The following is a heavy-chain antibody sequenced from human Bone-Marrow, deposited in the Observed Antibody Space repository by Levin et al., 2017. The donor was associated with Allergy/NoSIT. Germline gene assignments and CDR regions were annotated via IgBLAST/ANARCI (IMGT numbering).Heavy chain of an antibody. V-gene: IGHV4-59*01. Sequence: SETLSLTCTVSGGSINSYYWNWIRLSPGKGLEWIGYIYYSGSTNYNPSLKSRVTISVDTSKNQFSLKLSSVTAADTAVYYCARGQGYSYGTLDYWGQGTLVTVSS. CDR2: IYYSGST. CDR1: GGSINSYY. J-gene: IGHJ4*02. CDR3: ARGQGYSYGTLDY. D-gene: IGHD5-18*01.